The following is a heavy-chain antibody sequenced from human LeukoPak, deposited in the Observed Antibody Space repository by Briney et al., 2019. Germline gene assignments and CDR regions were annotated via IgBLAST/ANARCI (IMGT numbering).Heavy chain of an antibody. D-gene: IGHD5-24*01. CDR2: ISSGSSTI. CDR3: AKGGEGYNLTRYFDY. V-gene: IGHV3-48*04. CDR1: GFTFSSYS. J-gene: IGHJ4*02. Sequence: GGSLRLSCAASGFTFSSYSMNWVRQAPGKGLEWVSYISSGSSTIYYADSAKGRFTISRDSAKNSLYLQMNSLRAEDTAVYYCAKGGEGYNLTRYFDYWGQGTLVTVSS.